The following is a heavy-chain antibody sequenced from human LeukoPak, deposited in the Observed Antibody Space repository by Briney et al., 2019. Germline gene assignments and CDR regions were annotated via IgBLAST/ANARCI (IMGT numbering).Heavy chain of an antibody. CDR3: AKDPLHPIRDGYTAADY. V-gene: IGHV3-23*01. Sequence: GGSLRLSCAASGFTFSSYAMRWVRQAPGKGLEWVSAISGSGGSTCYADSVKGRFTISRDNSKNTLYLQMNSLRAEDTAVYYCAKDPLHPIRDGYTAADYWGQGTLVTVSS. CDR1: GFTFSSYA. D-gene: IGHD5-24*01. CDR2: ISGSGGST. J-gene: IGHJ4*02.